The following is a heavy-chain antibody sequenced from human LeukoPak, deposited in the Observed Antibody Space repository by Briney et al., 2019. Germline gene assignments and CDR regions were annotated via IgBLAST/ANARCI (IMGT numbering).Heavy chain of an antibody. V-gene: IGHV1-18*01. CDR3: ARDYGPGRVDYFDS. CDR2: ISTCNGNT. CDR1: GYTFTSYG. Sequence: ASVKVSCKASGYTFTSYGISWVRQAPGQGLEWMGWISTCNGNTYYAQNLKGRVTMTTDTSTSTAYMELRSLRSDDTAVYYCARDYGPGRVDYFDSWGQGSLVTVSS. J-gene: IGHJ4*02. D-gene: IGHD3-10*01.